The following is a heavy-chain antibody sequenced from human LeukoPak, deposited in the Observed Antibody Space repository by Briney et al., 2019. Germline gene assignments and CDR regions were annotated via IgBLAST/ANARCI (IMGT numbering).Heavy chain of an antibody. Sequence: SVKVSCKASGGTFASYAVSWVRQAPGQGLEWMGRIIPTFGTVNYAQKFQGRVTMTTDESTSTAYMELSSLRSEDTAVYYCARVSTEVDTAMAVFDYWGQGTLVTVSS. CDR3: ARVSTEVDTAMAVFDY. CDR2: IIPTFGTV. V-gene: IGHV1-69*05. J-gene: IGHJ4*02. D-gene: IGHD5-18*01. CDR1: GGTFASYA.